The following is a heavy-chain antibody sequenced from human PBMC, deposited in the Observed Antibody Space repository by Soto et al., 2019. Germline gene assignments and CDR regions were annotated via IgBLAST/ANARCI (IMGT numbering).Heavy chain of an antibody. CDR1: GGSISSSSYY. Sequence: SETLSLTCTVSGGSISSSSYYWGWIRQPPGKGLEWIGSIYYSGSTYYNPSLKSRVTISVDTSKNQFSLKLSSVTAADTAVYYCARFKLAYYDSSGYILHWGQGTLVTVSS. CDR3: ARFKLAYYDSSGYILH. D-gene: IGHD3-22*01. CDR2: IYYSGST. J-gene: IGHJ4*02. V-gene: IGHV4-39*01.